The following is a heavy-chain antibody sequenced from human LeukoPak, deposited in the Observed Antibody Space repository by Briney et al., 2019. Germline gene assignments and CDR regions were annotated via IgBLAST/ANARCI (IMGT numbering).Heavy chain of an antibody. Sequence: TGGSLRLSCAASGFNFKLSAMSWGRQAPGKGLEWVSSISSSSSYIYYADSVKGRFTISRDNAKNSLYLQMNSLRAEDTAVYYCARTAGDSGYWGQGTLVTVSS. V-gene: IGHV3-21*01. J-gene: IGHJ4*02. CDR3: ARTAGDSGY. CDR2: ISSSSSYI. D-gene: IGHD1-26*01. CDR1: GFNFKLSA.